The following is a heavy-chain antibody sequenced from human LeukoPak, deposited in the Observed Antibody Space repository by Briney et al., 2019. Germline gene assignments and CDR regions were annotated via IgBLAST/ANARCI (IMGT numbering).Heavy chain of an antibody. Sequence: GGSLRLSCAASGFTFSSYWMHWVRQAPGKGLVWVSRINSDGSSTSYADSVKGRFTISRDNAKNTLYLQMNSLRAEDTAVYYCARAGVREWYHAFDIWGQGTMVTVSS. CDR2: INSDGSST. D-gene: IGHD3-3*01. J-gene: IGHJ3*02. CDR3: ARAGVREWYHAFDI. V-gene: IGHV3-74*01. CDR1: GFTFSSYW.